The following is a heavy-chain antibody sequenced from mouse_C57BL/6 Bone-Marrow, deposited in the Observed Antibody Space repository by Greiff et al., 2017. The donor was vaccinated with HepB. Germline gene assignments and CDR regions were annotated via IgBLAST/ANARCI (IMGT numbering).Heavy chain of an antibody. D-gene: IGHD4-1*01. V-gene: IGHV5-6*01. Sequence: EVQLVESGGDLVKPGGSLKPSCAASGFTFSSYGMSWVRQTPDKRLEWVATISSGGSYTYYPDSVKGRFTISRDNAKNTLYLQMSSLKSEDTAMYYCARHETGTFAYWGQGTLVTVSA. J-gene: IGHJ3*01. CDR3: ARHETGTFAY. CDR2: ISSGGSYT. CDR1: GFTFSSYG.